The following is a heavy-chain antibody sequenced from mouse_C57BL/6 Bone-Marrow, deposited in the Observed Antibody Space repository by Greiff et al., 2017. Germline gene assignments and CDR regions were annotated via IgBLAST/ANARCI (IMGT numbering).Heavy chain of an antibody. J-gene: IGHJ1*03. CDR1: GYTFTSYD. Sequence: QVQLQQSGAELAKPGASVKLSCKASGYTFTSYDISWVKPRTGKGLEWIGEIYPRSGNTYYNEKFNGKATLTAYKSASTAYMQLRSLTSDDSAGYCCARSGNHDGYFDVWGTGTTVTVSS. CDR3: ARSGNHDGYFDV. CDR2: IYPRSGNT. V-gene: IGHV1-81*01. D-gene: IGHD2-1*01.